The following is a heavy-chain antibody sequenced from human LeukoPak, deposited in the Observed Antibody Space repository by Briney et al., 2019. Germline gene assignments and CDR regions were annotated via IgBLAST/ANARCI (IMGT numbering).Heavy chain of an antibody. D-gene: IGHD7-27*01. V-gene: IGHV1-2*02. CDR2: INPNSGGT. CDR3: ATESTGDVRYFYL. CDR1: GYTFTGYY. Sequence: ASVKVSCKAYGYTFTGYYMHWVRQVPGQWLEWMGWINPNSGGTNYAQKFQGRVTMTRDTSISTAYMELRSLRSDDTAVYYCATESTGDVRYFYLWGRGTLVTVSS. J-gene: IGHJ2*01.